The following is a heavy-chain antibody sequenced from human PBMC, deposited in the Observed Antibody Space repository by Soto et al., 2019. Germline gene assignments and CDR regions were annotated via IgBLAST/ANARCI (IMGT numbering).Heavy chain of an antibody. J-gene: IGHJ4*02. V-gene: IGHV1-69*13. CDR2: FVPVFDEA. CDR1: GGTFRSYS. CDR3: ATGNYPSAPFDS. Sequence: SVKVSCKASGGTFRSYSIMWVRQAPGQGLEWMGGFVPVFDEANYAQKFLGRVTITADESTSTAYMELRSLRSQDTAVYYCATGNYPSAPFDSWGQGTLVTVSS. D-gene: IGHD3-10*01.